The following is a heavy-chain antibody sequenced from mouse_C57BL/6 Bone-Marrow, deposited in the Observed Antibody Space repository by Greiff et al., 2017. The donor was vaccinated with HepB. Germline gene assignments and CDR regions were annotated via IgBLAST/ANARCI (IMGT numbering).Heavy chain of an antibody. CDR3: ARIGYYGSSLWYFDV. V-gene: IGHV2-2*01. D-gene: IGHD1-1*01. CDR1: GFSLTSYG. Sequence: QVQLQQSGPGLVQPSQSLSITCTVSGFSLTSYGVHWVRQSPGKGLEWLGVIWSGGSTDYNAAFISRLSISKDNSKSQVFFKMNSLQADDTAIYYCARIGYYGSSLWYFDVWGTGTTVTVSS. CDR2: IWSGGST. J-gene: IGHJ1*03.